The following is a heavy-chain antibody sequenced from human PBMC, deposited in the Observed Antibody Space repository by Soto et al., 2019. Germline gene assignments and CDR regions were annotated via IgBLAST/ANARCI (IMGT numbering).Heavy chain of an antibody. V-gene: IGHV3-23*01. D-gene: IGHD2-2*01. CDR2: ISGSGGSS. J-gene: IGHJ4*02. CDR1: GFAFSTYA. CDR3: AKYCVSTSCYARHFDS. Sequence: EVQLLESGGALEHPGGSLRLSCAASGFAFSTYAMTWVRQAPGKGLEWVSVISGSGGSSYYAASVKGRFTISRDNSKNTLYLQMNGLRAEDTALYYCAKYCVSTSCYARHFDSWGQGTLVTVSS.